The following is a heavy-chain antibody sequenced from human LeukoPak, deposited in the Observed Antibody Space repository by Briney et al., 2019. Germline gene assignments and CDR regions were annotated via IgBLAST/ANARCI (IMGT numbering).Heavy chain of an antibody. CDR1: GGSFTGYY. J-gene: IGHJ4*02. CDR2: INRSGSS. D-gene: IGHD6-13*01. Sequence: SGTLSLTCTVYGGSFTGYYWSWIRQPPGKGLEWIGEINRSGSSHYTPSLQSRVTIFLEASRNQFSLQLSSVTAADTAVYYCARRPLAAAYDYWGQGTLVTVSS. V-gene: IGHV4-34*01. CDR3: ARRPLAAAYDY.